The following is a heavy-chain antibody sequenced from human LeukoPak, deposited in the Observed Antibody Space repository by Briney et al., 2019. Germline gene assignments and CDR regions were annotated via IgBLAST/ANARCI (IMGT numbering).Heavy chain of an antibody. V-gene: IGHV3-11*01. D-gene: IGHD5-18*01. Sequence: PGGSLRLSCAASGFTFSDYYMSWFRQAPGKGLEWVSYVSGSGSPIYYADSVKGRFTISRDNAKNSLDLQVNSLRAEDTAVYYCARDRGGRGFTYGQPLDYWGQGTLVTVSS. CDR2: VSGSGSPI. J-gene: IGHJ4*02. CDR3: ARDRGGRGFTYGQPLDY. CDR1: GFTFSDYY.